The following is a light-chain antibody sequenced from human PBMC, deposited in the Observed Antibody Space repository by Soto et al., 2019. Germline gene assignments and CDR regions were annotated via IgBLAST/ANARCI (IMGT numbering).Light chain of an antibody. CDR3: QQFESYPFT. CDR2: AAS. J-gene: IGKJ4*01. Sequence: QLTKYPASLSASEGHTVTITCLASQGISNFLAWYKQKPGKAPKLLIYAASSLQSGVPYRFSGSGSGTDFTLTISSLQPEDFATYYCQQFESYPFTFGGGTKVDIK. V-gene: IGKV1-13*02. CDR1: QGISNF.